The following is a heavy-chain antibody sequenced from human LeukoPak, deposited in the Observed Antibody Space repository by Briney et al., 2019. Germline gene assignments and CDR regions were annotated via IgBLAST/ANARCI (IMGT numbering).Heavy chain of an antibody. Sequence: SETMSLASTVDGGSIGIYYWSWIRQPQGKGLEWIGYIYYMGSTNYNTSLKSGVTISVDTSKNQFSLKLSSGTAADTAVYYCARRPPRRGFDYWGQGTLVTVSS. V-gene: IGHV4-59*01. CDR1: GGSIGIYY. CDR2: IYYMGST. D-gene: IGHD3-10*01. CDR3: ARRPPRRGFDY. J-gene: IGHJ4*02.